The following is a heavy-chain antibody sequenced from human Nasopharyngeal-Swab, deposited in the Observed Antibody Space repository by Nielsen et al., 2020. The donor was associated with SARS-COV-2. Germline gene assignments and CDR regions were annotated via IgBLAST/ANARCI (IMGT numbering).Heavy chain of an antibody. Sequence: SETLSLTCTVSGGSIRSYYWSWIRQPPGKGLEWIGYIYYSGSTNYNPSLKNRVTISVDTSKNQFSLKLSSVTAADTAVYYCARDPNSSGGVDAFDIWGQGTMVTVSS. CDR2: IYYSGST. D-gene: IGHD6-19*01. J-gene: IGHJ3*02. V-gene: IGHV4-59*13. CDR1: GGSIRSYY. CDR3: ARDPNSSGGVDAFDI.